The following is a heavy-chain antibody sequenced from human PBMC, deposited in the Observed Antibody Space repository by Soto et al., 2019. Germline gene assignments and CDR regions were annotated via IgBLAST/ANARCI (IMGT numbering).Heavy chain of an antibody. CDR1: GFTFSGFA. D-gene: IGHD2-15*01. Sequence: QVQLVESGGGVVQPGRSLRLSCAASGFTFSGFAMHWVRQAPGKGLEWVAVISYDGSNKYYADSVKGRFTISRDNSKNTLYVQMNSLRAEDTAVYYCARVKGCSGGSCYSHFDYWGQGTLVTVSS. CDR3: ARVKGCSGGSCYSHFDY. J-gene: IGHJ4*02. V-gene: IGHV3-30-3*01. CDR2: ISYDGSNK.